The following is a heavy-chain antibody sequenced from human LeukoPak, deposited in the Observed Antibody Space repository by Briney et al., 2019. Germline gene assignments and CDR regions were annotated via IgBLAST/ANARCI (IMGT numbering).Heavy chain of an antibody. V-gene: IGHV3-7*01. J-gene: IGHJ4*02. Sequence: GGSLSLSCPASGFTFSNYWMSWVRQAPGKGLEWVANIKEDGSEKYYVDSVNGRFTISRDSARNSLYLQMNSRRGEDTAVYYCASGRQLGYWGQGTLVTVSS. CDR2: IKEDGSEK. CDR1: GFTFSNYW. CDR3: ASGRQLGY. D-gene: IGHD6-13*01.